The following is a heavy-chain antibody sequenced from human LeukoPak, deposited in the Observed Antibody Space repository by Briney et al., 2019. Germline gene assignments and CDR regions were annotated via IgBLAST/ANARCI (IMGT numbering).Heavy chain of an antibody. CDR1: GFTLSSYS. J-gene: IGHJ4*02. D-gene: IGHD6-19*01. CDR3: ARDVEQWLVRVYYFDC. V-gene: IGHV3-48*01. Sequence: GGSLRLSCATSGFTLSSYSMNWVRQAPGKGLEWVSYISSGSTTIYYADSVKGRFTISRDNAKNSLYLQMNSLRAEDTAVYYCARDVEQWLVRVYYFDCWGQGTLVTVSS. CDR2: ISSGSTTI.